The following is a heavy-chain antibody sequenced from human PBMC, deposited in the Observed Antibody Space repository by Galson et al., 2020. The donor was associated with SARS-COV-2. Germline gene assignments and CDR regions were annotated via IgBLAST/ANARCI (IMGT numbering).Heavy chain of an antibody. V-gene: IGHV4-38-2*02. CDR2: LYHSGNT. Sequence: SETLSLTCTVSGYPISSNYYWGWIRQPPGKGLQWIGTLYHSGNTYYNPSLKSRVSTSVDASKNQFSLKLTSVSAADTAVYYCARATYFDFWSHPPTHFDYWGQGILVTVSS. CDR1: GYPISSNYY. D-gene: IGHD3-3*01. J-gene: IGHJ4*02. CDR3: ARATYFDFWSHPPTHFDY.